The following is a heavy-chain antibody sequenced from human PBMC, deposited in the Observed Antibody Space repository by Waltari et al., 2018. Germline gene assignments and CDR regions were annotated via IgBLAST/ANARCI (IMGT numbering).Heavy chain of an antibody. CDR2: IATGGDT. CDR3: ARVFVYGANSGKRPMDV. V-gene: IGHV3-13*01. Sequence: EVQLVESGGGLVQPGGSLRLSCAASGFTFSSYDMHWVRQVTGKRLEWGSGIATGGDTNYPGSVKGRFTISRDDAKNSLYLQMNSLRNEDTAVYFCARVFVYGANSGKRPMDVWGKGTTVTVSS. CDR1: GFTFSSYD. D-gene: IGHD4-17*01. J-gene: IGHJ6*03.